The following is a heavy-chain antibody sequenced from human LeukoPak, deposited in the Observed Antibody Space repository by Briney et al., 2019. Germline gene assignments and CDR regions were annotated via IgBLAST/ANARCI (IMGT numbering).Heavy chain of an antibody. D-gene: IGHD6-19*01. CDR3: AKIGDSGWFPEY. V-gene: IGHV1-2*02. CDR1: GYTFTGYY. Sequence: ASVKVSCKASGYTFTGYYMHWVRQAPGQGLEWMGWINPNSGGTNSAQKFQGRVTMTRDTSISTAYMELSSLKSDDTAVYYCAKIGDSGWFPEYWGQGTLVTASS. J-gene: IGHJ4*02. CDR2: INPNSGGT.